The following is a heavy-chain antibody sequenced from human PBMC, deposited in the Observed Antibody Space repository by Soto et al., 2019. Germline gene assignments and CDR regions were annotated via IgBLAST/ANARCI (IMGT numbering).Heavy chain of an antibody. CDR1: GYTFDRYG. CDR3: AREGYCSSGSCALYSHEYFGMDV. V-gene: IGHV1-18*01. Sequence: ASVKVSCKASGYTFDRYGISWVRQAPGQGLEWMGWISTYNGNTNYAQKLKGRVTTTTDTFTSTAYMELRSLTSDDTAVYYCAREGYCSSGSCALYSHEYFGMDVWGQGTTVTVSS. D-gene: IGHD2-15*01. CDR2: ISTYNGNT. J-gene: IGHJ6*02.